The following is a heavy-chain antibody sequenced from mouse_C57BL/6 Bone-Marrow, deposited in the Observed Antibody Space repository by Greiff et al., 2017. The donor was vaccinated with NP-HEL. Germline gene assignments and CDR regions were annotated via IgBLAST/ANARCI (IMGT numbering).Heavy chain of an antibody. D-gene: IGHD2-4*01. V-gene: IGHV14-4*01. J-gene: IGHJ2*01. CDR3: TKGIYYDYD. Sequence: EVKLQESGAELVRPGASVKLSCTASGFNIKDDYMHWVKQRPEQGLEWIGWIDPENGDTEYASKFQGKATITADTSSNTAYLQLSSLTSEDTAVYYCTKGIYYDYDWGQGTTLTVSS. CDR1: GFNIKDDY. CDR2: IDPENGDT.